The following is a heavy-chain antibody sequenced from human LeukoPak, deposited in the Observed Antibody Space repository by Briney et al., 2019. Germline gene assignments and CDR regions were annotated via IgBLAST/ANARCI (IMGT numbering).Heavy chain of an antibody. J-gene: IGHJ5*02. CDR1: GGTFSSYA. D-gene: IGHD3-22*01. CDR3: ARDRHYYDSSGHYP. Sequence: SVKVSCKASGGTFSSYAISWVRQAPGQGLEWMGGIIPIFGTANYAQKFQGRVTITTDESTSTAYMELSSLRSEDTAVYYCARDRHYYDSSGHYPWGQGTLVTVSS. V-gene: IGHV1-69*05. CDR2: IIPIFGTA.